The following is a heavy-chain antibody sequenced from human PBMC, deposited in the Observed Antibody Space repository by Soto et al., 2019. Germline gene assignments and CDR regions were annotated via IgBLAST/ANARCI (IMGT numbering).Heavy chain of an antibody. J-gene: IGHJ4*02. D-gene: IGHD3-3*01. Sequence: SETLSLTCTVSGGSVSSGSYYWSWIRQPPGKGLEWIGYIYYSGSTNYNPSLKSRVTISVDTSKNQFSLKLSSVTAADTAVYYCARGDFWSGSKGFDYWGQGTLVTVSS. CDR1: GGSVSSGSYY. CDR2: IYYSGST. CDR3: ARGDFWSGSKGFDY. V-gene: IGHV4-61*01.